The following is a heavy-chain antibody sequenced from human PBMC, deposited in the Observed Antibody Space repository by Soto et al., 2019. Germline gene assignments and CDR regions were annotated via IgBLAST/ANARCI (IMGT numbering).Heavy chain of an antibody. CDR2: FDPEDGET. CDR1: GYTLTELS. V-gene: IGHV1-24*01. CDR3: ATDRRLLELRLRAFDI. J-gene: IGHJ3*02. Sequence: ASVKVSCKVSGYTLTELSMHWVRQAPGKGLEWMGGFDPEDGETIYAQKFQGRVTMTEDTSTDTAYMELSSLRSEDTAVYYCATDRRLLELRLRAFDIWGQGTMVTVSS. D-gene: IGHD1-7*01.